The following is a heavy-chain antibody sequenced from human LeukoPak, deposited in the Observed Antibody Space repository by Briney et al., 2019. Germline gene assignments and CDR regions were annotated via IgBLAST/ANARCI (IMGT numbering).Heavy chain of an antibody. Sequence: ASVKVSCKASGGTFSSYAISWVRQAPGQGLEWMGRIIPILGIANYAQKFQGRVTITADKSTSTAYMELGSLRSEDTAVYYCAREADILTGYASGYNWFDPWGQGTLVTVPS. CDR1: GGTFSSYA. D-gene: IGHD3-9*01. CDR2: IIPILGIA. V-gene: IGHV1-69*04. J-gene: IGHJ5*02. CDR3: AREADILTGYASGYNWFDP.